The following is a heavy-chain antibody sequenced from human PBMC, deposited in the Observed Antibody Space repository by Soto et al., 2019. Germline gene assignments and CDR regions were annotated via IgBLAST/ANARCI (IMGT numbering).Heavy chain of an antibody. D-gene: IGHD2-15*01. J-gene: IGHJ4*02. V-gene: IGHV1-2*02. CDR2: INPSSDAT. CDR3: VRGLRWRDLDY. Sequence: ASVEVSCKASGYTFIDYFIHWVRRAPGQGLEWMGCINPSSDATDYSQKFRGRVTMARDTSIGTASMELSRLRSDDNAVYYCVRGLRWRDLDYWGQGPPVT. CDR1: GYTFIDYF.